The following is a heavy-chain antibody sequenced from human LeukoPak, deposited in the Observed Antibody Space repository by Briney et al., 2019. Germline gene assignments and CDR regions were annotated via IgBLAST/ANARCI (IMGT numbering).Heavy chain of an antibody. CDR1: GFTFRSHA. Sequence: PGGSLRLSCAGSGFTFRSHAFHWVRQAPGKGLEWVAVISSDGSDRRYADSVKGRFTVSRDNSKNTVNLEMNSVSGEDTALYYCARADCNVATCYVKGYWGQGMLVTVSS. CDR3: ARADCNVATCYVKGY. D-gene: IGHD2/OR15-2a*01. CDR2: ISSDGSDR. J-gene: IGHJ4*02. V-gene: IGHV3-30*04.